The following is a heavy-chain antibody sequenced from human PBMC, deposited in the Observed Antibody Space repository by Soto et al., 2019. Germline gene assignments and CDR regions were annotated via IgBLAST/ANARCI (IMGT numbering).Heavy chain of an antibody. V-gene: IGHV3-21*01. D-gene: IGHD5-12*01. CDR3: ARLDGYNPYYFDY. CDR2: ISSSSSYI. CDR1: GFTFGSYS. J-gene: IGHJ4*02. Sequence: EVQLVESGGGLVKPGGSLRLSCAASGFTFGSYSMNWVRQAPGKGREWVSSISSSSSYIYYADSVKGRFTISRDNAKNSLYLQMNSLRAEDTAVYYCARLDGYNPYYFDYWGQGTLVTVSS.